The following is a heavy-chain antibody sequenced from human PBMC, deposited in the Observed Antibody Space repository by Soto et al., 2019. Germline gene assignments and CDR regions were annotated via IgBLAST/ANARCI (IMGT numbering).Heavy chain of an antibody. CDR3: TRSIGSGGVIGGFDY. J-gene: IGHJ4*02. Sequence: HVQLVQSETEVKKPGSAVRVSCKASGGTFKTYAMNWVRQAPGQGLEWMGGILPMFDRPRYAQKFQGRVTITVDEPTTTAYMELSSLRSDDTAVYYCTRSIGSGGVIGGFDYWGQGTLVTVSS. V-gene: IGHV1-69*01. CDR1: GGTFKTYA. CDR2: ILPMFDRP. D-gene: IGHD3-16*02.